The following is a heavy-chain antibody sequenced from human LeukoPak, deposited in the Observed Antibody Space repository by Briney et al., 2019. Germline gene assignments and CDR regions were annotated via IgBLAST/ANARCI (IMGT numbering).Heavy chain of an antibody. CDR1: GFILSDYW. CDR2: ITGEGGT. V-gene: IGHV3-74*01. Sequence: GGSLRLSCAASGFILSDYWMHWVRQAPGKGLEWVSRITGEGGTAYADSVKGRFTVSTDNARNTMYLQLSSLRAEDTAVYYCTKDETGTPPLDCWGQGTLVTVSS. J-gene: IGHJ4*02. D-gene: IGHD1-7*01. CDR3: TKDETGTPPLDC.